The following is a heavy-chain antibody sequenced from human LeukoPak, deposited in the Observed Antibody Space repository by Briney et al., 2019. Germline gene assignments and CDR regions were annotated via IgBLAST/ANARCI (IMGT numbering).Heavy chain of an antibody. CDR1: GYTLTSYG. Sequence: ASVKVSCKASGYTLTSYGISWVRQAPGQGLEWMGCISPYNGNTNYAQKLQGRVNMTTDTSTSTAYMELRSLRSDDTAVYYCARTSGGSGSYHDYYYYGMDVWGKGTTVTVSS. J-gene: IGHJ6*04. CDR2: ISPYNGNT. CDR3: ARTSGGSGSYHDYYYYGMDV. V-gene: IGHV1-18*04. D-gene: IGHD3-10*01.